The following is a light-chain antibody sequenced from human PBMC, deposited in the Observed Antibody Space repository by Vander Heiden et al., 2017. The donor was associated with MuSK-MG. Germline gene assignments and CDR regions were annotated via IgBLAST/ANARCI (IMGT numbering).Light chain of an antibody. Sequence: DIQMTQSPSALPASVGDRVTITCRASQTISAWLAWFQQKPGKAPKLLVYKASSLESGVPSRLSGSGSGTDFTLTISSLQPDDFATYYCQQYNIYPYTFGQGTRLVIK. V-gene: IGKV1-5*03. J-gene: IGKJ2*01. CDR3: QQYNIYPYT. CDR1: QTISAW. CDR2: KAS.